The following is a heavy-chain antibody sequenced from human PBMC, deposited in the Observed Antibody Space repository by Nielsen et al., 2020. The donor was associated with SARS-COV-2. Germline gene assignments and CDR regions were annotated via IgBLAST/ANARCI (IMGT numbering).Heavy chain of an antibody. V-gene: IGHV3-53*01. CDR3: ARAPGYDFWSGYLDY. Sequence: GESLNISCAASGFTVSSIYMSRVRPAPGKGLEWVSVIYSGSSTHYADSVKGRFTISRDNSKNTLYLQMNSLRAEDTAVYYCARAPGYDFWSGYLDYWGQGTLVTVSS. CDR2: IYSGSST. J-gene: IGHJ4*02. D-gene: IGHD3-3*01. CDR1: GFTVSSIY.